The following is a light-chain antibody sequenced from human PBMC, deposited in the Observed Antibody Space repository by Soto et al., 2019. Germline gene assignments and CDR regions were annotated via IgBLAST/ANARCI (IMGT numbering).Light chain of an antibody. CDR2: EGS. CDR3: CSYAGSSTWV. CDR1: SSDVGSYNH. J-gene: IGLJ3*02. V-gene: IGLV2-23*01. Sequence: QSALTQPASVSGSPGQSITISCTGTSSDVGSYNHVSWYQQYPGKAPKLMIYEGSKRPSGVSNRFSGSKSGNTASLTISGLQAEDEADYYCCSYAGSSTWVFGGGTQLTVL.